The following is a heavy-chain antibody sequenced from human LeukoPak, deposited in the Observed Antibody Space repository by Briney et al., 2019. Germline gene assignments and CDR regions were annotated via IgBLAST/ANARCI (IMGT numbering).Heavy chain of an antibody. CDR2: INPNSGAT. J-gene: IGHJ5*01. CDR1: GYTFTAYY. Sequence: GASVKVSCKASGYTFTAYYIHWVRQAPGQGLEWMGWINPNSGATNHAQNFQARAAMTRDTSISTAYMELSSLRSDDAAVYYCARVSGTTSFGNYWFDSWGRGTLVTVSS. CDR3: ARVSGTTSFGNYWFDS. D-gene: IGHD3-10*01. V-gene: IGHV1-2*02.